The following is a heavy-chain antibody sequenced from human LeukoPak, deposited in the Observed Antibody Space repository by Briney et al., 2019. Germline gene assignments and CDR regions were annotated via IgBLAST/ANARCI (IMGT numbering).Heavy chain of an antibody. CDR3: ARVEGSYPPDY. Sequence: PSETLSLTCTVSGYSISSGYYWGWIRQPPGKGLEWIGSIYHSGSTYYNPSLKSRVTISVDTSKNQFSLKLSSVTAADTAVHYCARVEGSYPPDYWGQGTLVTVSS. D-gene: IGHD1-26*01. V-gene: IGHV4-38-2*02. CDR1: GYSISSGYY. J-gene: IGHJ4*02. CDR2: IYHSGST.